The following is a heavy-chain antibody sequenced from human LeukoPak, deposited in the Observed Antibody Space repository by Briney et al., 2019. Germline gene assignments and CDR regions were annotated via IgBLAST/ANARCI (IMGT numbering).Heavy chain of an antibody. J-gene: IGHJ1*01. CDR1: GFTFSSYW. CDR2: IKQDGSEK. V-gene: IGHV3-7*01. Sequence: GGSLRLSRAASGFTFSSYWMSWVRQAPGKGLEWVANIKQDGSEKYYVDSVKGRFTISRDNVKNSLYLQMNSLRAEDTAVYYCARDDFGELFSQHWGQGTLVTVSS. CDR3: ARDDFGELFSQH. D-gene: IGHD3-10*01.